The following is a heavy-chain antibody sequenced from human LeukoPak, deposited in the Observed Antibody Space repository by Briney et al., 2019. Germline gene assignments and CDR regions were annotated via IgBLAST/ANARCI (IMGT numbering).Heavy chain of an antibody. V-gene: IGHV1-18*01. Sequence: ASVKVSCKASGGTFSSHAISWVRQAPGQGLEWMGWISAYNGNTNYAQKLQGRVTMTTHTSTSTAYMELRSLRSDDTAVYYCARDRYCSITKCYNWFDPWGQGTLVTVSS. CDR2: ISAYNGNT. CDR3: ARDRYCSITKCYNWFDP. D-gene: IGHD2-2*01. J-gene: IGHJ5*02. CDR1: GGTFSSHA.